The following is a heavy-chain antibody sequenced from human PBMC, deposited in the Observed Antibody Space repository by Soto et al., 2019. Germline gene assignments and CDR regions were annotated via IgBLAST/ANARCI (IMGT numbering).Heavy chain of an antibody. Sequence: QVQLVQSGAEVKKPGSSVKVSCKASGGTFSSNAISWVRQAPGQGLEWMGGIIPIFGTANYAQKLQGRVTIRADESMRPAYMELGRLRSEDTAGYYCAILLGDSYYSCGMDVWGQGTTVTVSS. V-gene: IGHV1-69*12. J-gene: IGHJ6*02. D-gene: IGHD4-17*01. CDR2: IIPIFGTA. CDR3: AILLGDSYYSCGMDV. CDR1: GGTFSSNA.